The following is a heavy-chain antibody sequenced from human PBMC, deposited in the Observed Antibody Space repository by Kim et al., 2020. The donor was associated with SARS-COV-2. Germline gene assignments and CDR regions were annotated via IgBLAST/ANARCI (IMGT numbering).Heavy chain of an antibody. Sequence: SNKYYADSVKGRFTISRDNSKNTLYLQMNSLRAEDTAVYYCARAPGYSSSWGQGTLVTVSS. CDR2: SNK. J-gene: IGHJ4*02. V-gene: IGHV3-33*01. CDR3: ARAPGYSSS. D-gene: IGHD6-13*01.